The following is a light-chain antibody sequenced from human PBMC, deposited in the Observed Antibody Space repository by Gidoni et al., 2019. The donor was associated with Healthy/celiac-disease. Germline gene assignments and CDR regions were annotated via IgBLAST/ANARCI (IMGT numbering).Light chain of an antibody. CDR3: HHSSSLSGT. V-gene: IGKV6-21*01. Sequence: EIVLPQSPDFQSVTPKEKVNITCRASQSIGSSLHWYQQKPDQSPKLLIKYASQSFSGVPSRFSGSGSGTDFIPTINRLEAEYAASYYCHHSSSLSGTFGQGTKVEIK. J-gene: IGKJ1*01. CDR1: QSIGSS. CDR2: YAS.